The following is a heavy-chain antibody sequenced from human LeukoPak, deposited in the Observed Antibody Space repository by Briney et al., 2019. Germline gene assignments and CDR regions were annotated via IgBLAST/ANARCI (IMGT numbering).Heavy chain of an antibody. V-gene: IGHV3-11*01. J-gene: IGHJ4*02. CDR2: ISSSGTTI. Sequence: PGGSLRLSCAASGFTFSSYAMSWIRQAPGKGLEWVSYISSSGTTIYYADSVKGRFTISRDNAKNSLYLQMNSLRAEDTAMYYCARRRDSGSLQHFDYWGQGTLVTVSS. CDR3: ARRRDSGSLQHFDY. CDR1: GFTFSSYA. D-gene: IGHD1-26*01.